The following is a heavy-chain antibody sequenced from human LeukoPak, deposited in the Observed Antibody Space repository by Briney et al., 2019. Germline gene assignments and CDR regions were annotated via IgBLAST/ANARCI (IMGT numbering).Heavy chain of an antibody. CDR1: GYTFTSYG. Sequence: GASVKVSCKASGYTFTSYGISWVRQAPGQGLEWMGWISAYNGNTTYAQKLQGRVTMTTDTSTSTAYMELRSLRSDDTAVYYCARDRRSGYCSSTSCYLYDYWGQGTLVTVSS. CDR3: ARDRRSGYCSSTSCYLYDY. J-gene: IGHJ4*02. CDR2: ISAYNGNT. V-gene: IGHV1-18*01. D-gene: IGHD2-2*01.